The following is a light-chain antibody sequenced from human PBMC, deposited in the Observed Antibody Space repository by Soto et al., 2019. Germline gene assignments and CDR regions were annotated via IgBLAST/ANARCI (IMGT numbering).Light chain of an antibody. CDR3: QQYNSYSRT. J-gene: IGKJ2*01. CDR2: KAS. V-gene: IGKV1-5*03. Sequence: DIQMTQSPSTLSGSVGDRVTITCRASQTISSWLAWYQQKPGKAPKLLIYKASTLKSGVPSRFSGSGSGTDFTLTISSLQPDDFAPYYCQQYNSYSRTFGQGTKVDIK. CDR1: QTISSW.